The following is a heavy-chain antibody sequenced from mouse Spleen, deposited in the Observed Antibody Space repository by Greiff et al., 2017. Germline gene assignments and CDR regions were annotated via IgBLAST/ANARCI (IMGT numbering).Heavy chain of an antibody. Sequence: EVQGVESGGGLVKLGGSLKLSCAASGFTFSSYAMSWVRQTPEKRLEWVATISSGGGNTYYPDSVKGRFTISRDNAKNTLYLQMSSLKSEDTAMYYCARSTMITSYYFDYWGQGTTLTVSS. D-gene: IGHD2-4*01. CDR1: GFTFSSYA. CDR3: ARSTMITSYYFDY. J-gene: IGHJ2*01. CDR2: ISSGGGNT. V-gene: IGHV5-9-3*01.